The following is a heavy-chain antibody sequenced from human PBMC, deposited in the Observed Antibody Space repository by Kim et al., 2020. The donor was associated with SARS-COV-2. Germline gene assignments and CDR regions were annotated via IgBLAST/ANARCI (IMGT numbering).Heavy chain of an antibody. D-gene: IGHD3-10*01. CDR1: GGSISNGGYC. Sequence: SETLSLTCTVSGGSISNGGYCWTWIRQHPGKGLEWIGYICYGGRTYYNPSLKSRVSISVDTSKNQFSLSLSCVTVADTAVYYCARGDYYGSGRDAFDFWGQGTMVTVSS. J-gene: IGHJ3*01. CDR2: ICYGGRT. V-gene: IGHV4-31*03. CDR3: ARGDYYGSGRDAFDF.